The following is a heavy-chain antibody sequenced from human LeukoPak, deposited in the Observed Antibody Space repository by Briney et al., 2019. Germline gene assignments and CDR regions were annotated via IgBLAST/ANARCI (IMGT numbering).Heavy chain of an antibody. V-gene: IGHV4-39*07. D-gene: IGHD6-13*01. CDR3: AAENIASAGTVGWFDS. J-gene: IGHJ5*01. Sequence: KASETLSLTCAVSGGSSSSGAYYWGWIRQPPGKGLEWIGSIYYSGNTYFTPSLKSRVTMSIDTSRNQFSLKLTSVTAADTAMYYCAAENIASAGTVGWFDSWGQGTLVAVSS. CDR2: IYYSGNT. CDR1: GGSSSSGAYY.